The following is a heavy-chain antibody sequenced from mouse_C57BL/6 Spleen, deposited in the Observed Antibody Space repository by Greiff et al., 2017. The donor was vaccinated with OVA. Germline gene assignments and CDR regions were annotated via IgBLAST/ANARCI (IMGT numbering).Heavy chain of an antibody. V-gene: IGHV1-15*01. D-gene: IGHD2-4*01. Sequence: QVQLKESGAELVRPGASVTLSCKASGYTFTDYEMHWVKQTPVHGLEWIGAIDPETGGTAYNQKFKGKAILTADKSSSTAYMELRSLTSEDSAVYYCTWDYDEGVFDYWGKGTTLTVSS. CDR3: TWDYDEGVFDY. J-gene: IGHJ2*01. CDR2: IDPETGGT. CDR1: GYTFTDYE.